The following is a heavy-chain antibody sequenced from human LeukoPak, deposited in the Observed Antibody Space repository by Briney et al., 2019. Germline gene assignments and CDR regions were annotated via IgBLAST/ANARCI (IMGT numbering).Heavy chain of an antibody. CDR1: GFTFSTYG. V-gene: IGHV3-21*01. D-gene: IGHD5-12*01. J-gene: IGHJ4*02. Sequence: GGSLRLSCAASGFTFSTYGMHWVRQAPGKGLEWVSSISSSSSYIYYADSVKGRFTISRDNAKNSLYLQMNSLRAEDTAVYYCARRGSGYTEPIDYWGQGTLVTVSS. CDR3: ARRGSGYTEPIDY. CDR2: ISSSSSYI.